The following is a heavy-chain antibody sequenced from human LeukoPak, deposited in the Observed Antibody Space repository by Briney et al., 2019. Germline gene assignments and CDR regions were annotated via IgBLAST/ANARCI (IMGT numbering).Heavy chain of an antibody. J-gene: IGHJ4*02. CDR1: GFTFSSYG. D-gene: IGHD3-10*01. V-gene: IGHV3-30*02. Sequence: GGSLRLSCAASGFTFSSYGFHWVRQAPGKGLEWVAFIRYEGSETYYADSVKGRFTISRDNAKNSLYLQMNSLRAEDTATYFCARHLRGVRGTFDYWGQGTLATVSS. CDR2: IRYEGSET. CDR3: ARHLRGVRGTFDY.